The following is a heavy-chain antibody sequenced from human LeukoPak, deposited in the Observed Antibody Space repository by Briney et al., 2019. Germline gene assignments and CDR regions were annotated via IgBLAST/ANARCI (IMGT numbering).Heavy chain of an antibody. Sequence: ASVKVSCKASGYTFTSYGISWVRQAPGQGLEWMGWISAYNGNTNYAQKLQGRVTMTTDTSTSTAYMELRSLRSDDTAVYYCARTTRPGVVPAAIGYWYFDLWAVAPWSLSPQ. CDR1: GYTFTSYG. CDR2: ISAYNGNT. J-gene: IGHJ2*01. D-gene: IGHD2-2*01. CDR3: ARTTRPGVVPAAIGYWYFDL. V-gene: IGHV1-18*01.